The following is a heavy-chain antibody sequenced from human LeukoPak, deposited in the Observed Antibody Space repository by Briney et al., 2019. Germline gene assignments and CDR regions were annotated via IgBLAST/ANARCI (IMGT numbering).Heavy chain of an antibody. J-gene: IGHJ4*02. V-gene: IGHV3-9*01. Sequence: SLRLSCEVSGFTFDKYGMHWVRQVPGEGLEWVSGMTLDSGRIGYADSVKGRFTISRDKAKNSVLLQMNSVRTEDTALYYCVKDMEPGGSGHWGPGTLVTVSS. D-gene: IGHD1-26*01. CDR2: MTLDSGRI. CDR1: GFTFDKYG. CDR3: VKDMEPGGSGH.